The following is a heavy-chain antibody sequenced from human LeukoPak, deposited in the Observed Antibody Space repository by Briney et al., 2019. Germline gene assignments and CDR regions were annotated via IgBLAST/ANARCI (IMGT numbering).Heavy chain of an antibody. CDR3: AKDNLELGGFDY. V-gene: IGHV3-48*02. Sequence: GGSLRLSCAASGFRFSSYAMSWVRQDPGKGLEWVSYISSSSSTIYYADSVKGRFTISRDNAKNSLYLQMNSLRDEDTAVYYCAKDNLELGGFDYWGQGTLVTVSS. CDR2: ISSSSSTI. CDR1: GFRFSSYA. J-gene: IGHJ4*02. D-gene: IGHD7-27*01.